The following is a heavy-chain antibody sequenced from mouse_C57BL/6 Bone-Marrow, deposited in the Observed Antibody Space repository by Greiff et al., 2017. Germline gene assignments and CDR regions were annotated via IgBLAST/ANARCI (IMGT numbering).Heavy chain of an antibody. J-gene: IGHJ2*01. D-gene: IGHD1-1*01. CDR2: INPYNGGT. Sequence: EVMLVESGPVLVKPGASVKMSCKASGYTFTDYYMNWVKQSHGKSLEWIGVINPYNGGTSYNQKFKGKATLTVDKSSRTAYMELNSLTSEDSAVYYCAIYYYGSSDYWGQGTTLTASS. V-gene: IGHV1-19*01. CDR1: GYTFTDYY. CDR3: AIYYYGSSDY.